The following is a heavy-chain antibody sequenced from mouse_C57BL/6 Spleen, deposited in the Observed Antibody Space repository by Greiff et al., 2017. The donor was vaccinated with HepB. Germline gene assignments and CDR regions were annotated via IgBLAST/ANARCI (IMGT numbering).Heavy chain of an antibody. CDR1: GFTFSSYA. D-gene: IGHD4-1*01. Sequence: EVQVVESGGGLVKPGGSLKLSCAASGFTFSSYAMSWVRQTPEKRLEWVATISDGGSYTYYPDNVKGRFTISRDNAKNNLYLQMSHLKSEDTAMYYCARGRAPSNWGGAYWGQGTLFTVCA. J-gene: IGHJ3*01. CDR2: ISDGGSYT. CDR3: ARGRAPSNWGGAY. V-gene: IGHV5-4*01.